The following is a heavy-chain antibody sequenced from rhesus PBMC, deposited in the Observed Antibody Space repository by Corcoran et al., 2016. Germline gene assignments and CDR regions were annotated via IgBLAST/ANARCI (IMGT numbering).Heavy chain of an antibody. D-gene: IGHD6-25*01. CDR1: GASISGGYD. J-gene: IGHJ4*01. CDR3: ASRLDYIRAAAEPFDY. Sequence: QVQLQESGPGLVKASETLSLTCAVSGASISGGYDWRWIRQPPGKGLEWIGYIHGSGGGTNNNPSLKKRVTISKDTSKNQFSLKLSSVNAADTAVYYGASRLDYIRAAAEPFDYWGQGVLVTVSS. CDR2: IHGSGGGT. V-gene: IGHV4-76*01.